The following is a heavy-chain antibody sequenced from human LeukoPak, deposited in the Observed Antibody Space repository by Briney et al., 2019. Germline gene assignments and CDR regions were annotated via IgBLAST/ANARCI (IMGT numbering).Heavy chain of an antibody. Sequence: GGSLRDSWAASGFTFSSYWMHWVRQAPGKGLVWVSRINSDGSSTSYADSVKGRFTISRDNAKNTLYLQMNSLRAEDTAVYYCARAKYSSSFDYWGQGTLVTVSS. CDR1: GFTFSSYW. V-gene: IGHV3-74*01. J-gene: IGHJ4*02. CDR3: ARAKYSSSFDY. D-gene: IGHD6-6*01. CDR2: INSDGSST.